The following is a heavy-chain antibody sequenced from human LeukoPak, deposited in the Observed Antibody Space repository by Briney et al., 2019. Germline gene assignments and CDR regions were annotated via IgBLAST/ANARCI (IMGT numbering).Heavy chain of an antibody. D-gene: IGHD5-18*01. V-gene: IGHV4-38-2*02. CDR1: GYSISGGNY. Sequence: PSETLSLTCRVSGYSISGGNYWGWIRQPPGKGLEWIASIYHSGSTYHNPSLKSRVTISLDTSKNQFSLKLSSVTAADTAVYYCASGYSYGYPTRSVDYWGQGTLVTVSS. CDR2: IYHSGST. J-gene: IGHJ4*02. CDR3: ASGYSYGYPTRSVDY.